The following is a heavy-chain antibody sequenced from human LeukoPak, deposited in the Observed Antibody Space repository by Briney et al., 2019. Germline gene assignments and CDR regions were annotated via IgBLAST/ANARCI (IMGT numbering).Heavy chain of an antibody. CDR3: ARDPGYESWSPFWGGMDV. Sequence: AGGSLRLSCAASGFTFSSSWMHWVRQAPGKGLVWVSRITRDGSSTTYADSVKGRFTTSRDNAENTLYLQMDSLRDDDTAVYYCARDPGYESWSPFWGGMDVWGNGTTVIVSS. D-gene: IGHD3-16*01. CDR2: ITRDGSST. J-gene: IGHJ6*04. CDR1: GFTFSSSW. V-gene: IGHV3-74*01.